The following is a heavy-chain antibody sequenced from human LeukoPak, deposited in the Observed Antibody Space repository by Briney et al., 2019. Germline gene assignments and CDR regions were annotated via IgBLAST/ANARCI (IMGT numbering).Heavy chain of an antibody. Sequence: PGGSLRLSCAVSGFTFSNYAMSWVRQAPGKGLEWVSAISGSGGSTYYADSVKGRFTISRDNSKNTLYLQMNSLRAEDTAVYSCATTSGSYLEDYWGQGTLVTVSS. V-gene: IGHV3-23*01. CDR1: GFTFSNYA. J-gene: IGHJ4*02. CDR2: ISGSGGST. D-gene: IGHD6-6*01. CDR3: ATTSGSYLEDY.